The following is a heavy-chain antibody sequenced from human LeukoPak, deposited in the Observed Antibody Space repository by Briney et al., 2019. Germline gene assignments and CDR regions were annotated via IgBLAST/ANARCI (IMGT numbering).Heavy chain of an antibody. J-gene: IGHJ4*02. D-gene: IGHD3-10*01. CDR1: SISSSSYY. V-gene: IGHV4-39*01. CDR2: IYYSGST. CDR3: ARTDGDRGVIDYFDY. Sequence: SETLSLTCTGSISSSSYYWGWIRQPPGKGLEWIGSIYYSGSTYHNPSLKSRVTISVDTSKNQFSLKLSSVTAADTAVYYCARTDGDRGVIDYFDYWGQGTLVTVSS.